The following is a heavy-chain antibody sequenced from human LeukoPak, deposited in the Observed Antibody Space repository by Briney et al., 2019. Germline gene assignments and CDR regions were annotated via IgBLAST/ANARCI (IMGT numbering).Heavy chain of an antibody. Sequence: KASQTLSLTCTVSGGSISSGDYYWSWIRQPPGKGLEWIGYIYYSGSTYYNPSLKSRVTISVDTSKNQFSLKLSSVTAADTAVYYCARGLVVTAILDAFDIWGQGTMVTVSS. CDR3: ARGLVVTAILDAFDI. V-gene: IGHV4-30-4*01. CDR1: GGSISSGDYY. D-gene: IGHD2-21*02. J-gene: IGHJ3*02. CDR2: IYYSGST.